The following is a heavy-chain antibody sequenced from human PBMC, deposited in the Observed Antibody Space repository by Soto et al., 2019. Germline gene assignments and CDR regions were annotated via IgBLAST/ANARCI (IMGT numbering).Heavy chain of an antibody. CDR2: IYYSGST. Sequence: SETLRVTWTVAGGSIINYYWSWIRQTKGKGLEWIGYIYYSGSTNYNPSLKSRVTISVDTSKNQFSLKLSSVTAADTAVYYCARFGEWLCPGPPEYYFDYWGQGTLVTVSS. CDR3: ARFGEWLCPGPPEYYFDY. J-gene: IGHJ4*02. CDR1: GGSIINYY. D-gene: IGHD3-10*02. V-gene: IGHV4-59*01.